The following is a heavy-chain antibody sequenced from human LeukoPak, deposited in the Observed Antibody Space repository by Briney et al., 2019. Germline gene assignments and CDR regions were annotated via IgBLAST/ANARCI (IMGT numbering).Heavy chain of an antibody. CDR3: ARGSSHFYHLDTDY. J-gene: IGHJ4*02. CDR2: IKQDGSER. D-gene: IGHD2/OR15-2a*01. V-gene: IGHV3-7*01. CDR1: GFTFSNYW. Sequence: GGSLRLSCAASGFTFSNYWVSWFRQAPGQGLEWVASIKQDGSERNYVDSVKGRFSISRDNAKNSLFLQLSTLRVEDTAVYYCARGSSHFYHLDTDYWGQGTLVTVSS.